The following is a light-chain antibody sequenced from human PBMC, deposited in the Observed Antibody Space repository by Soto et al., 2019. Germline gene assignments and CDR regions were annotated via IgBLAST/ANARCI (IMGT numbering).Light chain of an antibody. J-gene: IGKJ2*01. CDR2: WAS. Sequence: DIVMTQSPDSLAVSLGERATINCTSGRSLLYSPHNKSYLAWYQQKVGQPPQMLIYWASTRESGVPDRFRGSGSGTDFTLTISSLQADDVAVYYCQQYYRAPRTFGQGTKVE. CDR3: QQYYRAPRT. CDR1: RSLLYSPHNKSY. V-gene: IGKV4-1*01.